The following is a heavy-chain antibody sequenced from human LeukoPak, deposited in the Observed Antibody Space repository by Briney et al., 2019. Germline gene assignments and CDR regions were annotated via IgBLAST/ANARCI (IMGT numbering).Heavy chain of an antibody. J-gene: IGHJ6*03. V-gene: IGHV4-34*01. CDR2: INHSGST. CDR3: ARAGGYSDYDFFYYYYYMDV. Sequence: SETLSLTCAVYGGSFSGYYWSWIRQPPGKGLEWIGEINHSGSTNYNPSLKSRVTISVDTSKNQFSLKLSSVTAADTAVYYCARAGGYSDYDFFYYYYYMDVWGQGTTVTVSS. CDR1: GGSFSGYY. D-gene: IGHD5-12*01.